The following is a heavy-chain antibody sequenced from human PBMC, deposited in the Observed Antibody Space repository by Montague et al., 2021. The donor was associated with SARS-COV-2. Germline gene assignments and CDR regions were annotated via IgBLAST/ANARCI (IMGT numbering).Heavy chain of an antibody. V-gene: IGHV4-30-4*01. CDR2: IFYSGSA. Sequence: IFYSGSAYYSPSLESRSTISIDTSKNQFSLSLTSVTAADTAVYYCARVRDSSCHDYWGQGTLVTVAS. CDR3: ARVRDSSCHDY. D-gene: IGHD3-22*01. J-gene: IGHJ4*02.